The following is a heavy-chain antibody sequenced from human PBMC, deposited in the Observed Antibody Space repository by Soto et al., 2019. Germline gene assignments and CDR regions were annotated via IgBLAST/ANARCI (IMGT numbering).Heavy chain of an antibody. CDR3: AKGEVRGIIPSYFDY. Sequence: GGSLRLSCAGSGFTFRWFGMNWVRQAPGKGLEWVARISNGGSNEYYVDSVKGRFTISRDNSKNTLYLQMDSLRAEDTAVYYCAKGEVRGIIPSYFDYRGLGTLVTVSS. CDR2: ISNGGSNE. D-gene: IGHD3-10*01. CDR1: GFTFRWFG. J-gene: IGHJ4*02. V-gene: IGHV3-30*18.